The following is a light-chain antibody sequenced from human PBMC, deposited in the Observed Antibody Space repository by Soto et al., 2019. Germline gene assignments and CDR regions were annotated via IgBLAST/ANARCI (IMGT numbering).Light chain of an antibody. V-gene: IGKV3-11*01. J-gene: IGKJ4*01. CDR2: DAS. Sequence: EIGLTQSPATLSLSPGERATLSCRASQSISSYLAWYQQKPDQAPRLLIYDASNRATGIPARFSGSGSGTDFTLTISTLEPEDFAVYYCQQRSAWPLTFGGGTKVEIK. CDR3: QQRSAWPLT. CDR1: QSISSY.